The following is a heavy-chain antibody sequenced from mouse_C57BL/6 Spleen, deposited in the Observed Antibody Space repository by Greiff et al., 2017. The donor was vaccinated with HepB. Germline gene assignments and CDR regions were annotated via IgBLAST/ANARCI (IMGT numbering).Heavy chain of an antibody. CDR1: GFNIKDYY. CDR2: IDPEDGDT. CDR3: TTRYYYGSSYCFVY. V-gene: IGHV14-1*01. D-gene: IGHD1-1*01. J-gene: IGHJ3*01. Sequence: VQLQQSGAELVRPGASVKLSRTASGFNIKDYYMHWVKQRPEQGLEWIGRIDPEDGDTEYAPKFQGKATMTADTSSNTAYLQLSSLTSEDTAVYYCTTRYYYGSSYCFVYWGQGTLVTVSA.